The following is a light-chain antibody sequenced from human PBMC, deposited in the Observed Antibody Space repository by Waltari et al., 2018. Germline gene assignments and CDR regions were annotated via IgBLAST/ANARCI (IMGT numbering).Light chain of an antibody. CDR1: QSLVHSDGNTH. Sequence: DVVMTQSPLSLPVTLGQPASIPCKSSQSLVHSDGNTHLNWFQQRPGQSPRRLIYRVSKRDSGVPDRFSGSGSGTDFTLKISRVEADDVGVYYCMQGTHWPYTFGQGTKLDIK. CDR2: RVS. CDR3: MQGTHWPYT. J-gene: IGKJ2*01. V-gene: IGKV2-30*02.